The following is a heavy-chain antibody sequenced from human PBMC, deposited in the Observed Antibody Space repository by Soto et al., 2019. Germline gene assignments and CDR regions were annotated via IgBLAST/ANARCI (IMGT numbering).Heavy chain of an antibody. CDR1: GFTLRNYA. D-gene: IGHD4-17*01. CDR3: ARDQSSTVITSTNFDP. J-gene: IGHJ5*02. V-gene: IGHV3-30-3*01. CDR2: ISYDGSTK. Sequence: GGSLRLSCAASGFTLRNYAMKWFRQAPGKGLEWVSVISYDGSTKYYADSVKGRFTIFRDNSKNTLYLQMNSLRPEDTAMYYCARDQSSTVITSTNFDPWGQGTLVTVSS.